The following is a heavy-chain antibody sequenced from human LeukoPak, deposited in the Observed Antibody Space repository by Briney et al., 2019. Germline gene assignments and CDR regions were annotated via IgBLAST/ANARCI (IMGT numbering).Heavy chain of an antibody. Sequence: GASVKVSCKASGGTFSSYAISWVRQAPGQGLEWMGRIIPILGIANYAQKFQGRVTITADKSTSTAYMELSSLRSEDTAVYYCAKDGIAVAGPYYFDYWGQGTLVTVSS. V-gene: IGHV1-69*04. CDR2: IIPILGIA. J-gene: IGHJ4*02. CDR3: AKDGIAVAGPYYFDY. CDR1: GGTFSSYA. D-gene: IGHD6-19*01.